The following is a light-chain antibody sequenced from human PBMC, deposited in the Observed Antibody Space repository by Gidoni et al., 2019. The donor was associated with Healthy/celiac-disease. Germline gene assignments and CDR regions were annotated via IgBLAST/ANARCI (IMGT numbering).Light chain of an antibody. V-gene: IGKV1-33*01. CDR1: QDISNY. CDR2: DAS. CDR3: KRYDKLPRT. Sequence: QSPSSLSASVGDRVTITCQASQDISNYLNWYQQKPGKAPKLLIYDASNLETGVPSRFSGSGSGTDFTFTISSLQAEGIATYYYKRYDKLPRTFGHGTKVDIK. J-gene: IGKJ3*01.